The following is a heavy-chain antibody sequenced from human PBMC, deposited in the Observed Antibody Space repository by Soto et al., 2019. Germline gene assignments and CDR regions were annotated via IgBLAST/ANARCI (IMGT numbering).Heavy chain of an antibody. CDR3: AKGISSDYSGSGSNWFDP. Sequence: GGSLRLSCAASGFTFGDYAMHWVRQPPGKGLEWVSGIIWNSGKIDYADSVKGRFTISRDNAKNSLYLQMNSLRGEDTALYYCAKGISSDYSGSGSNWFDPWGQRTLVTVSS. D-gene: IGHD3-10*01. J-gene: IGHJ5*02. CDR2: IIWNSGKI. V-gene: IGHV3-9*01. CDR1: GFTFGDYA.